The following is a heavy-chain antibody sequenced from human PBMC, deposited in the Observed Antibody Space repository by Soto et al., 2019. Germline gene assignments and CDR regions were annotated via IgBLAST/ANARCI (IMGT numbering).Heavy chain of an antibody. CDR1: GGSISSYY. Sequence: SETLSLTCTVSGGSISSYYWSWIRQPPGKGLEWIGYIYYSGSTNYNPSLKSRVTISVDTSKNQFSLKLSSVTAADTAVYYCARVYIAAAGSSEFDYWGQGTLVTVSS. CDR2: IYYSGST. V-gene: IGHV4-59*01. CDR3: ARVYIAAAGSSEFDY. D-gene: IGHD6-13*01. J-gene: IGHJ4*02.